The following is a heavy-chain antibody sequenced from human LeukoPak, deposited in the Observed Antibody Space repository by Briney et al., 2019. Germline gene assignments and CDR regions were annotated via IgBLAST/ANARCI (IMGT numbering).Heavy chain of an antibody. Sequence: PSETLSLTCTVSGGSISSSTYYWGWIRQPPGKGLEWIGTVYYTGSTYYNPSLKSRVTISVDTSKNHLSLKLSSVTAADTAVYYCARGLMECSSTSCKTIYVFYGMDVWGQGTTVTVSS. CDR1: GGSISSSTYY. CDR2: VYYTGST. V-gene: IGHV4-39*02. J-gene: IGHJ6*02. D-gene: IGHD2-2*01. CDR3: ARGLMECSSTSCKTIYVFYGMDV.